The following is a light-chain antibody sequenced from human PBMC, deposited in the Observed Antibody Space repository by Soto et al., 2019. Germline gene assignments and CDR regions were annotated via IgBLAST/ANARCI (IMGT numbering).Light chain of an antibody. CDR3: QQYNSYPWT. J-gene: IGKJ1*01. Sequence: DIQMTQSPSSVSASVGDRVTITCRASQGISSWLAWYQQKPGTAPKVLIYHASNLQSGAPSRFSGSGSGTEFTLSISSLQPDDFATYYCQQYNSYPWTFGQGTKVDIK. CDR2: HAS. V-gene: IGKV1D-16*01. CDR1: QGISSW.